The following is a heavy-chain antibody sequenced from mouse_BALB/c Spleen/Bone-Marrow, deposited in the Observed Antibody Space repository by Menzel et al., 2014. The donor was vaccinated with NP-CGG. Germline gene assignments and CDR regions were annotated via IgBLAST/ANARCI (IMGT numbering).Heavy chain of an antibody. CDR2: IYPGSGST. Sequence: QVQLQQSGAELVKPGTSVKLSCKASGYNFTSYWMNWVKLRPGQGLEWIGDIYPGSGSTNYNEKFKSKATLTVDTSSSTAYMQLSSLPSEDSALYYCARFSQLGLLAYWGQGTLVTVSA. CDR1: GYNFTSYW. J-gene: IGHJ3*01. CDR3: ARFSQLGLLAY. D-gene: IGHD3-1*01. V-gene: IGHV1-55*01.